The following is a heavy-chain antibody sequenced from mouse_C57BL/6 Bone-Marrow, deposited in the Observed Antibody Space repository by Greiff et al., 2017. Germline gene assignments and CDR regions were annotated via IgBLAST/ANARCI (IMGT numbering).Heavy chain of an antibody. CDR1: GFTFSDYY. CDR2: INYDGSST. CDR3: ARDLSTGTNYFDY. V-gene: IGHV5-16*01. J-gene: IGHJ2*01. D-gene: IGHD4-1*02. Sequence: DVHLVESEGGLVQPGSSMKLSCTASGFTFSDYYMAWVRQVPEKGLEWVANINYDGSSTYYLDSLKSRFIISRDNAKNILYLQMSSLKSEDTATYYCARDLSTGTNYFDYWGQGTTLTVAS.